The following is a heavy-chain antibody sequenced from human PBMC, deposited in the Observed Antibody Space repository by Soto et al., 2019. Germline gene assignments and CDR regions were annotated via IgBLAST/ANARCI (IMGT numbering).Heavy chain of an antibody. CDR1: GGSISSGDYY. CDR2: IYYSGST. D-gene: IGHD6-6*01. CDR3: ARERPDGARLDP. V-gene: IGHV4-30-4*01. Sequence: SETLSLTCTVSGGSISSGDYYWSWIRQPPGKGLEWIGYIYYSGSTYYNPSLKSRVTISVDTSKNQFSLKLSSVTAADTAVYYCARERPDGARLDPWGQGTLVTVSS. J-gene: IGHJ5*02.